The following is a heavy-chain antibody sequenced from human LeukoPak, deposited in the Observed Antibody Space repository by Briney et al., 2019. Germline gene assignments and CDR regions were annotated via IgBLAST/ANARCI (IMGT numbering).Heavy chain of an antibody. CDR1: GYTFTSYC. D-gene: IGHD5-18*01. V-gene: IGHV1-18*01. CDR2: ISAYNGNT. J-gene: IGHJ4*02. CDR3: ARAIRLYSYGSPEDY. Sequence: ASVKVSCKASGYTFTSYCISWVRQAPGQRLEWMGLISAYNGNTNYAQKLQGRVTMTTDTSTSTAYMELRSLRSDDTAVYYCARAIRLYSYGSPEDYWGQGTLVTVSS.